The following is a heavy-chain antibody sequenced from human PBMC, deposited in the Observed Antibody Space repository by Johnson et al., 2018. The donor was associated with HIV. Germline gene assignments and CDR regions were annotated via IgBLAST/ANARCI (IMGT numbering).Heavy chain of an antibody. CDR1: GFTFSSYD. Sequence: VLLVESGGGVVQPRRSLRLSCAASGFTFSSYDIHWVRQATGKGLESVSPLGPAADTYYPGSVTARLTVSRENAKNSLYLQMNSLRPEDTAVYYCARDGRDLVTRGSVDVWGQGTVVTVSS. J-gene: IGHJ3*01. D-gene: IGHD3-9*01. CDR2: LGPAADT. CDR3: ARDGRDLVTRGSVDV. V-gene: IGHV3-13*01.